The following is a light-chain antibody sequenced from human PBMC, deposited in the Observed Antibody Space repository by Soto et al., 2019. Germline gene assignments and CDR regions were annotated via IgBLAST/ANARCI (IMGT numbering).Light chain of an antibody. CDR3: QAWDSSTHVV. J-gene: IGLJ2*01. V-gene: IGLV3-1*01. Sequence: SYELTQPPAVSVSPGQTASITCSGDKLGDKYACWYQQKPGQYPVLVIYQDSKRPSGIPERFSGSNSGNTATLTSSGTLVMDEAGDYCQAWDSSTHVVFGGGTQLTVL. CDR2: QDS. CDR1: KLGDKY.